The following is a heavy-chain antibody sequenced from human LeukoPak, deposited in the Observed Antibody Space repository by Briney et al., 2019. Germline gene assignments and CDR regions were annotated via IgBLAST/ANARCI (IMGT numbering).Heavy chain of an antibody. CDR1: GFTFSTFW. CDR2: INSDASST. CDR3: ATSLYSGTKLDY. D-gene: IGHD1-26*01. V-gene: IGHV3-74*01. J-gene: IGHJ4*02. Sequence: GGSLRLSCAASGFTFSTFWMHWVRQVPGKGLVWVSRINSDASSTSYADSVKGRFTISRDRAKSTLYLQMNGLRADDTAVYYCATSLYSGTKLDYWGQGTLVTVSS.